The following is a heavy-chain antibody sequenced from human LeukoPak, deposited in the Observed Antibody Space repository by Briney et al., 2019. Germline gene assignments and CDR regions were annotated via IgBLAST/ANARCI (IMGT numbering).Heavy chain of an antibody. CDR2: LNPNNGAT. CDR3: ARAGAPLNNWFDP. J-gene: IGHJ5*02. V-gene: IGHV1-2*02. Sequence: ASVKVSCKASGYTFTGYYMHWVRLAPGQGLEWMGWLNPNNGATNCAQKFQGRVTMTRDTSISTAYMELSRLRSDDTAVYYCARAGAPLNNWFDPWGQGTLVSVSS. CDR1: GYTFTGYY.